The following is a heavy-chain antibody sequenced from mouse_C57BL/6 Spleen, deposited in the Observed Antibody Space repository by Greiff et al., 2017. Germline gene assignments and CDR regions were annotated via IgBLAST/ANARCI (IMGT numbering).Heavy chain of an antibody. Sequence: EVKLVESGAELVRPGSSVKMSCKTSGYTFTSYGINWVKQRPGQGLEWIGYIYIGNGYTEYNEKFKGKATLTSDTSSSTAYMQLSSLTSEDSAIYFCARSGYGSSYGYFDVWGTGTTVTVSS. CDR2: IYIGNGYT. V-gene: IGHV1-58*01. J-gene: IGHJ1*03. D-gene: IGHD1-1*01. CDR1: GYTFTSYG. CDR3: ARSGYGSSYGYFDV.